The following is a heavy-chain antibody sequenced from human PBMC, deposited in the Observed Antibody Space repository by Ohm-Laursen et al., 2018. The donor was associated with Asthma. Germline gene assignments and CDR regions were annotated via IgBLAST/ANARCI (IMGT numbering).Heavy chain of an antibody. CDR1: GFPFSLYA. CDR2: IKSKTDGGTT. V-gene: IGHV3-15*01. D-gene: IGHD3-3*01. Sequence: SLRLSCAASGFPFSLYAMSWVRQAPGKGLEWVGRIKSKTDGGTTDYAAPVKGRFTISRDDSKNTLYLQMNSLKTEDTAVYYCTTDFLATWYPPFFDYWGQGTLVTVSS. J-gene: IGHJ4*02. CDR3: TTDFLATWYPPFFDY.